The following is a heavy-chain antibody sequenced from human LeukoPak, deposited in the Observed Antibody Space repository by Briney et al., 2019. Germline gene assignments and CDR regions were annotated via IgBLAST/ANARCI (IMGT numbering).Heavy chain of an antibody. CDR1: GYTFTSYG. D-gene: IGHD3-22*01. J-gene: IGHJ6*02. CDR2: IIPILGIA. CDR3: AHSSGFYYYGMDV. Sequence: GASVKVSCTASGYTFTSYGISWVRQAPGQGLEWMGRIIPILGIANYAQKFQGRVTITADKSTSTAYMELSSLRSEDTAVYYCAHSSGFYYYGMDVWGQGTTVSVSS. V-gene: IGHV1-69*04.